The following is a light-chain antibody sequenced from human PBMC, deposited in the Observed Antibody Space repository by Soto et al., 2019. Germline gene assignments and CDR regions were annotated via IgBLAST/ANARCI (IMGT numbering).Light chain of an antibody. Sequence: EIVMTQSPATLSVSPGERATLSCRASQSVTSKLAWYQQKPGQAPRLLIYAASTRASGIPATFSSSGSVTEFTLTINSLQSDDFAVYCSQQYNSSPNTFCQGTRLESK. CDR2: AAS. V-gene: IGKV3-15*01. CDR3: QQYNSSPNT. J-gene: IGKJ5*01. CDR1: QSVTSK.